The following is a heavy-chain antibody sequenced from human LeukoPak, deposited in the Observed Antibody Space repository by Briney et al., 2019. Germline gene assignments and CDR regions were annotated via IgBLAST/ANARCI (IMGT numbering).Heavy chain of an antibody. J-gene: IGHJ3*02. V-gene: IGHV3-23*01. Sequence: GGSLRLSCAASGFTFSTYALNWVRQAPGKGLEWVSAISGSGESTYHADSVKGRFTISRDNAKSTLYLQMNSLRAEDTAVYYCLTIVETDLDAFDIWGQGTKVTVSS. CDR3: LTIVETDLDAFDI. CDR1: GFTFSTYA. CDR2: ISGSGEST. D-gene: IGHD2-21*01.